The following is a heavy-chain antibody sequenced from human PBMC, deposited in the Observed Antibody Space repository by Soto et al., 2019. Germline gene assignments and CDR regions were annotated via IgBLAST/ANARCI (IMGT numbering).Heavy chain of an antibody. CDR2: ISAYNGNT. CDR1: GYTFTSYG. Sequence: GASVKVSCKASGYTFTSYGISWVRQAPGQGLEWMGWISAYNGNTNYAQKLQGRVTMTTDTSTSTAYMELRSLRSDDTAVYYCARYLYGSGSRHRHYYYYYMDVWGKGTTVTVSS. CDR3: ARYLYGSGSRHRHYYYYYMDV. D-gene: IGHD3-10*01. J-gene: IGHJ6*03. V-gene: IGHV1-18*01.